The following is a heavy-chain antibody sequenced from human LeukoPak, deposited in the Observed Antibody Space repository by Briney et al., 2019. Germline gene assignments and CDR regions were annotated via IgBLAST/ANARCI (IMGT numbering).Heavy chain of an antibody. D-gene: IGHD2-15*01. J-gene: IGHJ5*02. CDR2: ISAYNGNT. Sequence: ASVKFSCKPSGYTFTSYGISGVGQAPGQGLEWMGWISAYNGNTNYAQKLQGRVTMTTDTSTSTAYMELRSLRSDDTAVYYCARPTSVVVVAASPLTPPWFGPWGQGTLVTVSS. CDR3: ARPTSVVVVAASPLTPPWFGP. CDR1: GYTFTSYG. V-gene: IGHV1-18*04.